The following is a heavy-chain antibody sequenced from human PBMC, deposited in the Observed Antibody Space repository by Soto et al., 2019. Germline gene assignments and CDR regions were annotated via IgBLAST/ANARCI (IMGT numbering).Heavy chain of an antibody. J-gene: IGHJ3*02. V-gene: IGHV3-15*01. CDR3: ARRAVARDAFDI. Sequence: GGSLRLSCAASGFTFSNAWMSWVRQAPGKGLEWVGRIKSKTDGGTTDYAAPVKGRFTISRDNSKNTLYLQMNSLRAEDTAVYYCARRAVARDAFDIWGQGTMVTVSS. CDR2: IKSKTDGGTT. CDR1: GFTFSNAW. D-gene: IGHD6-19*01.